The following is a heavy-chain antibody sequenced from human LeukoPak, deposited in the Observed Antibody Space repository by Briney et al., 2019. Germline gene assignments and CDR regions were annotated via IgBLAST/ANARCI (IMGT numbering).Heavy chain of an antibody. V-gene: IGHV1-24*01. CDR2: LDPEDGET. D-gene: IGHD3-3*01. J-gene: IGHJ3*02. Sequence: ASVNVSCKVSGYTLTELSMHWVRQAPGKGLEWMGGLDPEDGETIYAQKFQGRVTMTEDTSTDTAYMELSSLRSEDTAVYYCATDAKDLRFMEGAFGIWGQGTMVTVSS. CDR1: GYTLTELS. CDR3: ATDAKDLRFMEGAFGI.